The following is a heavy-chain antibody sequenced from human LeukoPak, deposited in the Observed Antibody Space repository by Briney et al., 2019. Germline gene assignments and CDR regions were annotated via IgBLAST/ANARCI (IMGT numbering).Heavy chain of an antibody. J-gene: IGHJ6*02. CDR1: GLSISDQY. CDR2: IQSGGNI. CDR3: ARDRGYAMDV. Sequence: RGSLRLSCAASGLSISDQYMSWVRQAPGKGLEWVSIIQSGGNIYYADSVKGRFTISRDNSKNTVYLQMNSLRAEDTAVYYCARDRGYAMDVWGQGTTVTVSS. D-gene: IGHD1-1*01. V-gene: IGHV3-53*01.